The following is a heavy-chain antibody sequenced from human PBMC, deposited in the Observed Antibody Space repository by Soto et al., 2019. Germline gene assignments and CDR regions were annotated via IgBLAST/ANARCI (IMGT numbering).Heavy chain of an antibody. CDR1: GGSVSSGSYY. V-gene: IGHV4-61*01. CDR3: ARAYYYDSSGYYIDY. Sequence: SETLSLTCTVSGGSVSSGSYYWSWIRQPPGKGLEWIGYIYYSGSTNYNPSLKSRVTISVDTSKNQFSLKLSSVTAADTAVYYCARAYYYDSSGYYIDYWGQGTLVTVSS. J-gene: IGHJ4*02. CDR2: IYYSGST. D-gene: IGHD3-22*01.